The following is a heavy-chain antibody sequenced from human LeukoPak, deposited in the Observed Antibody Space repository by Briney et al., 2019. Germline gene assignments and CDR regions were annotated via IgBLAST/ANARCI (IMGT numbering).Heavy chain of an antibody. J-gene: IGHJ6*02. D-gene: IGHD4-11*01. V-gene: IGHV3-15*01. CDR2: IKSKAHGGTA. Sequence: GGSLRLSCAASGFIFSNAWMSWVRQAPGKGLEWVGQIKSKAHGGTADYGAPVKGRFTISREDSKNTLFLQMNSLTTEDTAVYYCTIHAYSDYLYYGLDVWGQGTTVTVSS. CDR1: GFIFSNAW. CDR3: TIHAYSDYLYYGLDV.